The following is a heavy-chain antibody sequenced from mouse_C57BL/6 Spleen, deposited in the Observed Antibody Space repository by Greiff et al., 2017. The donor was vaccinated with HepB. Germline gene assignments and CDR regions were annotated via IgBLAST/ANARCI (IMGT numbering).Heavy chain of an antibody. Sequence: VQLQQSGPELVKPGASVKISCKASGYAFSSSWMNWVKQRPGKGLEWIGRIYPGDGDTNYNGKFKGKTTLTTDNPSSTAYMKLISLTSEDSAVYFCATYQLYYAMDYWGQGTSVTVSS. CDR3: ATYQLYYAMDY. CDR2: IYPGDGDT. D-gene: IGHD4-1*02. J-gene: IGHJ4*01. CDR1: GYAFSSSW. V-gene: IGHV1-82*01.